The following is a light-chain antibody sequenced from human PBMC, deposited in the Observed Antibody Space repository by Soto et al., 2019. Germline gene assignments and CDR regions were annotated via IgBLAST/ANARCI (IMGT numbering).Light chain of an antibody. CDR1: QSVTSSD. CDR2: GAS. CDR3: HHYGTSPPT. J-gene: IGKJ1*01. Sequence: VLTQPPCTLSLSQGERATLSCRASQSVTSSDLAWYQQEPGQAPRLLISGASSRATGIPDRFSGSGSGTDFTLTISRLEPEDFAVFYCHHYGTSPPTFGQGTKV. V-gene: IGKV3-20*01.